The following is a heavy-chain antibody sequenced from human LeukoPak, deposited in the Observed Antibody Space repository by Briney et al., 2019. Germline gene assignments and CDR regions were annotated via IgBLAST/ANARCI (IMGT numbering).Heavy chain of an antibody. CDR1: GFTFSSYV. CDR3: AKTMTTSRVGSWFDP. Sequence: GGSLRLSCAASGFTFSSYVMHWVRQAPGKGLEWVAVISYDGSNKYYADSVKGRFTISRDNSKNTLYLQMNSLRAEDTAVYYCAKTMTTSRVGSWFDPWGQGTLVTVSS. D-gene: IGHD4-17*01. CDR2: ISYDGSNK. J-gene: IGHJ5*02. V-gene: IGHV3-30*18.